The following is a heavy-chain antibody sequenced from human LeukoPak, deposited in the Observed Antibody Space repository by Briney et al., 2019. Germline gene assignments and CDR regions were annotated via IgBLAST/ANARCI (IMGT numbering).Heavy chain of an antibody. CDR1: GGSISSYY. V-gene: IGHV4-59*01. CDR3: ARSHLFSSGWWEHYFDY. Sequence: SETLSLTCTVSGGSISSYYWSWIRQPPGKGLEWIGYIYYSGNTKYNPSLKSRVTISVDTSKSQFSLKPSSVTAADTAVYYCARSHLFSSGWWEHYFDYWGQGTLVTVSS. CDR2: IYYSGNT. J-gene: IGHJ4*02. D-gene: IGHD6-19*01.